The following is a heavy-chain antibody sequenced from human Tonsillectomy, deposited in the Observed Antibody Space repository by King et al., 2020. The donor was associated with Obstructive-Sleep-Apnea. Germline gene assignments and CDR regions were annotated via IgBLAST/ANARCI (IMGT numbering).Heavy chain of an antibody. CDR3: AKDVVVAASAAFDT. D-gene: IGHD2-15*01. V-gene: IGHV3-9*01. CDR1: GFTFDDYA. CDR2: ISWNSGSI. J-gene: IGHJ3*02. Sequence: VQLVESGGGLVQPGRSLRLSCAASGFTFDDYAMPWVRQAPGKGLEWVSGISWNSGSIGYADSVKGRFTISRDNSKNSLYLQMNSLRAEDTALYYCAKDVVVAASAAFDTWGHGTMGTVSS.